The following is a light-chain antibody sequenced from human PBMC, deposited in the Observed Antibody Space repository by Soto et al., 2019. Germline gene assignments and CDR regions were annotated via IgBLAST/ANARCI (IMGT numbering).Light chain of an antibody. Sequence: QSALTQPASVSGSPGQSITISCTGTSSDVGFSNYVFWFQQHPGKAPKLIISDVSNRPSGVSNRFSGSKSGNRASLTISGIQAEDEADYYCSSYTSSRTDLFGAGTKLTVL. CDR2: DVS. CDR3: SSYTSSRTDL. J-gene: IGLJ1*01. V-gene: IGLV2-14*03. CDR1: SSDVGFSNY.